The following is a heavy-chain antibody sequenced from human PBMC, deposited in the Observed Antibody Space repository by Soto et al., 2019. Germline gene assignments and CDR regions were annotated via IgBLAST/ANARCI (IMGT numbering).Heavy chain of an antibody. D-gene: IGHD1-1*01. CDR2: INPNSGGT. CDR3: AREPATAKPEGVDF. CDR1: GYTFSDYY. J-gene: IGHJ4*02. Sequence: QVQLVQSGAEVRKPGASVKVSCKASGYTFSDYYIHWVRQAPGQGLEWMGWINPNSGGTKYAPKFQGGVTMTRDKSITPAYMELSRLRSGDTAVYYCAREPATAKPEGVDFWGQGTLGTVSS. V-gene: IGHV1-2*02.